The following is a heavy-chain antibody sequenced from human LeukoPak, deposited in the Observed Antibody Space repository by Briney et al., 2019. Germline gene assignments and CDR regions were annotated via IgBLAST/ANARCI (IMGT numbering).Heavy chain of an antibody. J-gene: IGHJ4*02. CDR2: ITGSGTDI. CDR1: GFTFSSYS. V-gene: IGHV3-48*01. CDR3: ARDQDYGFTY. Sequence: GGSLRLSCAASGFTFSSYSMNWVRQAPGKGPEWISWITGSGTDIIYADPVKGRFTISRDNAKNSLYLQMNSLRAEDTAMYYCARDQDYGFTYWGQGTLVTVSS. D-gene: IGHD4-17*01.